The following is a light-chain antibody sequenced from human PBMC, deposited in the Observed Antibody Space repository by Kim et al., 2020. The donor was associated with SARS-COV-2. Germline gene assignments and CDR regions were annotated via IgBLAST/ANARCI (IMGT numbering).Light chain of an antibody. CDR2: EDN. CDR1: SGRIASNS. V-gene: IGLV6-57*03. Sequence: GKTVTIACTRSSGRIASNSVQWYQQRPGSAPTTVIYEDNQRPSGVPDRFSGSIDSSSNSASLTISGLKTEDEADYYCQSFDSSNQVFGGGTQLTVL. CDR3: QSFDSSNQV. J-gene: IGLJ2*01.